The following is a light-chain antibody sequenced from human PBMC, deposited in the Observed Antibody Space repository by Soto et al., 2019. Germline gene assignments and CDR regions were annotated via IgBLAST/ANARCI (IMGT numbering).Light chain of an antibody. CDR1: SGDVGGYNY. Sequence: QSVLTQSPSASGSPGQSVTISCTGTSGDVGGYNYVSWYQQHPGKAPKLMIYEVSKRPLGVPDRFSGSKSGNTASLTVSGLQTDDEADYYCSSYGGSNNFVFGTGTKVTVL. J-gene: IGLJ1*01. CDR2: EVS. CDR3: SSYGGSNNFV. V-gene: IGLV2-8*01.